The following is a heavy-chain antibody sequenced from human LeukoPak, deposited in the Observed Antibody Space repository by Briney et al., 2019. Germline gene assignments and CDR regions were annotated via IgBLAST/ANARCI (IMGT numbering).Heavy chain of an antibody. CDR2: INHSGST. Sequence: SETLSLTCAVYGVSFSGYYWSWIRQAPGKGLEWIGEINHSGSTNYNPSLKSRVTISVDTSKNQFSLKLSSVTAADTAVYYCARGLTMVRGVIRNWDQGTLVTVSS. J-gene: IGHJ4*02. CDR3: ARGLTMVRGVIRN. D-gene: IGHD3-10*01. V-gene: IGHV4-34*01. CDR1: GVSFSGYY.